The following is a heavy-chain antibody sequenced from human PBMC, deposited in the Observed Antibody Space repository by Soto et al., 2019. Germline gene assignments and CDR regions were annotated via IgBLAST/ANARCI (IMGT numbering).Heavy chain of an antibody. V-gene: IGHV3-15*01. Sequence: GGSLKLSCAASEFTFANAWISWVRQAPGKGLEWVGRIKSKADGGTTDYAAPVKGRFTISRDESQNTLYLQMNSLKTEDTAVYYCTSLYYGHWGQGTLVTVSS. CDR2: IKSKADGGTT. J-gene: IGHJ4*02. D-gene: IGHD4-17*01. CDR1: EFTFANAW. CDR3: TSLYYGH.